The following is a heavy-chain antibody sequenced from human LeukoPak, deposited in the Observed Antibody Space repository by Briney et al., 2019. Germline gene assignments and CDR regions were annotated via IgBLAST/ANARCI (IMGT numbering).Heavy chain of an antibody. CDR3: ARQYSGYGPRIDY. CDR1: GGSITSTNL. CDR2: IHHSGST. J-gene: IGHJ4*02. Sequence: SGTLSLTCAVSGGSITSTNLWNWVRQPPGKGLEWIGQIHHSGSTNYNPSLKSRVTISVDTSKNQFSLKLSSVTAADTAVYYCARQYSGYGPRIDYWGQGTLVTVSS. D-gene: IGHD5-12*01. V-gene: IGHV4-4*02.